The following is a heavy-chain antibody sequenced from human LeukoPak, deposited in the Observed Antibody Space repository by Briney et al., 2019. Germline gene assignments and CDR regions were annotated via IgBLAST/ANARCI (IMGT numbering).Heavy chain of an antibody. CDR1: GYSFTSYW. CDR2: IYPGDSDT. CDR3: ASTGVDKAMIYYYGMDV. V-gene: IGHV5-51*01. J-gene: IGHJ6*04. Sequence: GESLKISCEGSGYSFTSYWIGWVRQMPGKGLEWMGIIYPGDSDTRSSPSFQGQVTISPDKSITTAYLQWSSLNASDTAMYYCASTGVDKAMIYYYGMDVWGEGTTVTVAS. D-gene: IGHD5-18*01.